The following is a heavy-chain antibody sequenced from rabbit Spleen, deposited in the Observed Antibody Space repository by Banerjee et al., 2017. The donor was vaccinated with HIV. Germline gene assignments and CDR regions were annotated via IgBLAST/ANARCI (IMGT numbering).Heavy chain of an antibody. CDR3: ARDTSSSFSSYGMDL. D-gene: IGHD1-1*01. CDR2: IYTGSSGNT. J-gene: IGHJ6*01. V-gene: IGHV1S45*01. CDR1: GFDLSSYYY. Sequence: QEQLEESGGGLVKPEGSLTLTCKASGFDLSSYYYMCWVRQAPGKGLEWIACIYTGSSGNTYYASWAKGRFSISTTSSTTVTLQMTTLTAADTATYFCARDTSSSFSSYGMDLWGQGTLVTVS.